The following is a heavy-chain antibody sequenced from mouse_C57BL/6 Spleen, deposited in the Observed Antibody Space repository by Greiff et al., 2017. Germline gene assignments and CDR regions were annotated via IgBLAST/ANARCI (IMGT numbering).Heavy chain of an antibody. CDR1: GYTFTDYN. Sequence: EVQLQQSGPELVKPGASVKIPCKASGYTFTDYNMDWVKQSHGKSLEWIGDINPNNGGTIYNQKFKGKATLTVDKSSSTAYMELRSLTSEDTAVYYCARKLTGTYYFDYWGQGTTLTVSS. J-gene: IGHJ2*01. CDR2: INPNNGGT. V-gene: IGHV1-18*01. D-gene: IGHD4-1*01. CDR3: ARKLTGTYYFDY.